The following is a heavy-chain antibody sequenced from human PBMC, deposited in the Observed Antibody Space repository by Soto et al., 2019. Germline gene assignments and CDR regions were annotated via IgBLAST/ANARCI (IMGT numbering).Heavy chain of an antibody. V-gene: IGHV1-69*02. CDR3: ARDYYDSSGGLDY. CDR2: IIPILGIA. Sequence: QVQLVQSGAEVKKPGSSVKVSCKASGGTFSSYTISWVRQAPGQGLEWMGRIIPILGIANYAQKFQGRVTITAGKSTSTAYMELSSLRSEDTAVYYCARDYYDSSGGLDYWGQGTLVTVSS. J-gene: IGHJ4*02. D-gene: IGHD3-22*01. CDR1: GGTFSSYT.